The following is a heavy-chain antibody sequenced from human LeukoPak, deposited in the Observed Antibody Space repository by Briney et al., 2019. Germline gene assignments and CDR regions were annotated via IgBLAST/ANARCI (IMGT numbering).Heavy chain of an antibody. J-gene: IGHJ5*02. CDR1: GYSISSGYY. Sequence: SETLSLTCTVSGYSISSGYYWGWIRQPPGKGPEWIGSIYHSGSTYYNPSLKSRVTISVDTSKNQFSLKLSSVTAADTAVYYCARVKGWPPGWFDPWGQGTLVTVSS. D-gene: IGHD5-24*01. CDR2: IYHSGST. V-gene: IGHV4-38-2*02. CDR3: ARVKGWPPGWFDP.